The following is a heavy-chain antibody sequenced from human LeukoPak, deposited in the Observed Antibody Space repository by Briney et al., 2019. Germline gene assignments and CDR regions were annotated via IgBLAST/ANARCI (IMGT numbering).Heavy chain of an antibody. CDR3: ARAGVDYYDSSGYYCYFDY. CDR2: IYYSGST. CDR1: GGSISSGGYY. V-gene: IGHV4-31*03. D-gene: IGHD3-22*01. Sequence: SETLSLTCTVSGGSISSGGYYWSWIRQHPGKGLEWIGYIYYSGSTYYNPCRKSRVTISVDTSKNQFSLKLSSVTAADTAVYYCARAGVDYYDSSGYYCYFDYWGQGTLVTVSS. J-gene: IGHJ4*02.